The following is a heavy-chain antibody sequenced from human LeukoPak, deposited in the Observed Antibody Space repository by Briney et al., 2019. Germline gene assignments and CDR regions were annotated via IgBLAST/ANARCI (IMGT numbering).Heavy chain of an antibody. CDR3: ARGTTRNYGDFDY. J-gene: IGHJ4*02. Sequence: ASVKVSCKASGYTFINHDINWVRQASGQGLEWLGWMNPDNGNTGYAQIFQGRVTMTRDTSISTAYLELSSLRSEDTAVYYCARGTTRNYGDFDYWGQGTLVTVSS. CDR2: MNPDNGNT. CDR1: GYTFINHD. V-gene: IGHV1-8*01. D-gene: IGHD1-26*01.